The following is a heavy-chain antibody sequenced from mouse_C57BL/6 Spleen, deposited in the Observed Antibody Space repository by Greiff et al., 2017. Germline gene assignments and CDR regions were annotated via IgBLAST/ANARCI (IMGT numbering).Heavy chain of an antibody. Sequence: QVQLQQSGADRWNPGLQWRCSAKLLATPSPATGRTGVKQRPGQGLEWIGRIHPSDSDTNYNQKFKGKATLTVDKSSSTAYMQLSSLTSEDSAVYYCAIDGLLRSFAYWGQGTLVTVSA. J-gene: IGHJ3*01. CDR1: ATPSPATG. CDR3: AIDGLLRSFAY. CDR2: IHPSDSDT. D-gene: IGHD1-1*01. V-gene: IGHV1-74*01.